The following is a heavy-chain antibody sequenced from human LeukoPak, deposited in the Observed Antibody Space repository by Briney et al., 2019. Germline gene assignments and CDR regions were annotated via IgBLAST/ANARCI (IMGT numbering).Heavy chain of an antibody. V-gene: IGHV3-21*01. CDR1: GFTVSNNY. Sequence: GGSLRLSCAASGFTVSNNYMTWVRQAPGGALEWVSSISRSSTYIYYADSMKGRFTISRDDGKNSLYLEMNSLRVEDTAVYYCAKDWGLWFGELFPRNWFDPWGQGTLVTVSS. D-gene: IGHD3-10*01. CDR2: ISRSSTYI. CDR3: AKDWGLWFGELFPRNWFDP. J-gene: IGHJ5*02.